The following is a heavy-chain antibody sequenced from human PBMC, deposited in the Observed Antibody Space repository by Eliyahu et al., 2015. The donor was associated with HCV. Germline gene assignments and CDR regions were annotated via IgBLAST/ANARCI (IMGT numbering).Heavy chain of an antibody. V-gene: IGHV4-59*01. CDR3: ASGGGGIAVSGTGGWFDP. CDR2: IXYSGSA. D-gene: IGHD6-19*01. CDR1: XXSIXPXY. Sequence: QVQLQESGPGLVKPSETLSLTCTVSXXSIXPXYWSWIXQPPGKGLEWIGYIXYSGSANYNPSLKSRVTISVDTSKNQFSLNLTSVTAADTAVYFCASGGGGIAVSGTGGWFDPWGQGTLVTVSS. J-gene: IGHJ5*02.